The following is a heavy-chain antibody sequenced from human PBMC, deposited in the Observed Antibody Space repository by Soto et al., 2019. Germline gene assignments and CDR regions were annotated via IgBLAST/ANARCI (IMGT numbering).Heavy chain of an antibody. CDR3: ARGWTTVTRGGPEFDY. CDR2: INHSGST. D-gene: IGHD4-17*01. J-gene: IGHJ4*02. CDR1: GGSFSGYY. V-gene: IGHV4-34*01. Sequence: QVQLQQWGAGLLKPSETLSLTCAVYGGSFSGYYWSWIRQPPGKGLEWIGEINHSGSTNYNPPLKSRVTISVDTSKNQFSLKLSSVTAADTAVYYCARGWTTVTRGGPEFDYWGQGTLVTVSS.